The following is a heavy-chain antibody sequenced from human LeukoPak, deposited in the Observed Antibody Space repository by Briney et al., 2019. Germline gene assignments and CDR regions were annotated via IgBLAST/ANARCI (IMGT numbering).Heavy chain of an antibody. V-gene: IGHV4-30-2*01. CDR1: GGSISSGGYS. CDR2: IYHSGST. CDR3: ARGGYDSSFVMDV. J-gene: IGHJ6*04. D-gene: IGHD5-12*01. Sequence: SQTLSLTCAVSGGSISSGGYSWSWIRQPPGKGLEWIGYIYHSGSTYYNPSLKSRVTISVDRSKNQFSLKLSSVTAADTAVYYCARGGYDSSFVMDVWGKGTTVTVSS.